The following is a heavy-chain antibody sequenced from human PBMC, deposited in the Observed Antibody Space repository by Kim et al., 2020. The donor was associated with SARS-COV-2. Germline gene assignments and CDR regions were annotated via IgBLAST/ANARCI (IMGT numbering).Heavy chain of an antibody. J-gene: IGHJ4*02. CDR3: ARGRITMVRGVIITKKHRPYYFDY. D-gene: IGHD3-10*01. Sequence: SETLSLTCAVYGGSFSGYYWSWIRQPPGKGLEWIGEINHSGSTNYNPSLKSRVTISLDTSKNQFSLQLSSVTAADTAVYYCARGRITMVRGVIITKKHRPYYFDYWGQGTLVTVSS. V-gene: IGHV4-34*01. CDR2: INHSGST. CDR1: GGSFSGYY.